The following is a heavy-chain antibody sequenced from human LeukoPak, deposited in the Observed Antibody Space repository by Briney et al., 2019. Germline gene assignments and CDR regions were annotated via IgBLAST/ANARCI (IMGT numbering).Heavy chain of an antibody. Sequence: GASVKVSCKAAGGTFSSYAISWVRQAPGQGLEWMGGIIPIFGTANYAQTFQGRVTITADESTSTAYMELSSLRSEGTAVHYCASGEASRTYYFDYWGQGALVTVSS. CDR2: IIPIFGTA. CDR1: GGTFSSYA. CDR3: ASGEASRTYYFDY. D-gene: IGHD3-10*01. J-gene: IGHJ4*02. V-gene: IGHV1-69*13.